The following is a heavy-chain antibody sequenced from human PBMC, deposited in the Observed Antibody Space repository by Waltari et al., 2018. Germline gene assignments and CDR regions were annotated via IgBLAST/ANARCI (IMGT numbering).Heavy chain of an antibody. CDR1: GGSISSSTYY. D-gene: IGHD2-15*01. V-gene: IGHV4-39*01. CDR3: ARLPISLGVGSVFDI. J-gene: IGHJ3*02. Sequence: QMQLQESGPGLVKPSEPLSLTCTVSGGSISSSTYYWGWIRQPPGKGLGWIGNIYYSGSTYYKQALKSRLTIAVDTSKNQFSLNLRSVTAADTAVYYCARLPISLGVGSVFDIWGQGTMVTVSS. CDR2: IYYSGST.